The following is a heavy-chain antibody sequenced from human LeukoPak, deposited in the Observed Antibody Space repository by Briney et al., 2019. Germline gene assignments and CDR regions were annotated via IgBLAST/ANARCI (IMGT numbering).Heavy chain of an antibody. CDR3: AKGDYGMDV. Sequence: GGSLRLSCAASGFTFDDYAMHWVRQAPGKGLGWVSGISWNSGSIGYADSVKGRFTISRDNAKNSLYLQMNSLRAEDTALYYCAKGDYGMDVWGQGTTVTVSS. V-gene: IGHV3-9*01. CDR2: ISWNSGSI. J-gene: IGHJ6*02. CDR1: GFTFDDYA.